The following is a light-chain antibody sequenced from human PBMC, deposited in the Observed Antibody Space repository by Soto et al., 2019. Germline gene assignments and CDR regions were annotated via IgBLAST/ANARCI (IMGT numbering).Light chain of an antibody. V-gene: IGKV3-11*01. CDR3: QHYDNSPPSVT. J-gene: IGKJ3*01. CDR1: QSVIRY. Sequence: EIVLTQSPATLSLSPGERATLSCRASQSVIRYLACYQQRPGQAPRLLIYDASYRATGIPARFSGSGSGTDFTLTISSLEPEDFAVYYCQHYDNSPPSVTFGPGTKVDIK. CDR2: DAS.